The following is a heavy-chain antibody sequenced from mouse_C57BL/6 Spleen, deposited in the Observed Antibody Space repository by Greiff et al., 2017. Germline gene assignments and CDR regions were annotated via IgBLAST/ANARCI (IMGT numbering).Heavy chain of an antibody. Sequence: QVQLQQSGAELVRPGTSVKMSCKASGYTFTNYWIGWAKQRPGHGLEWIGDIYPGGGYTNYNEKFKGKATLTADKSSSTAYMQFSSLTSEDSAIYYCARGYDWYFDVWGTGTTVTVSS. J-gene: IGHJ1*03. CDR1: GYTFTNYW. V-gene: IGHV1-63*01. CDR2: IYPGGGYT. D-gene: IGHD2-2*01. CDR3: ARGYDWYFDV.